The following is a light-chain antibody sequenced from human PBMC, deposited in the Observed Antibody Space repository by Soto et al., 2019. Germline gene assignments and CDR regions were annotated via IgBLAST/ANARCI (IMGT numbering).Light chain of an antibody. CDR3: QQYNNWSAIT. V-gene: IGKV3-15*01. CDR2: GAS. J-gene: IGKJ3*01. Sequence: EIVMTQSPATLSVSPGERATLSCRASQSVSSNLAWYQQKPGQAPRLLIYGASTRATGIPARFSGSGSGTEFALTMSSLHSEDFPVYYCQQYNNWSAITCRPGTKVDIK. CDR1: QSVSSN.